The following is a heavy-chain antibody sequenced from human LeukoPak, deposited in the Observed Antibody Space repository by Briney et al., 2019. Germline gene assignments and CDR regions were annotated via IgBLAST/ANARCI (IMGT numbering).Heavy chain of an antibody. V-gene: IGHV1-46*01. J-gene: IGHJ5*02. Sequence: GASVKVSCKASGYTFTSHYMHWVRQAPGQGLEWMGIINPTGGSISYAQKFQGRVTMTEDTSTDTACMELSSLRSEDTAVYYCATGQGCSSTSCYRYWFDPWGQGTLVTVSS. CDR1: GYTFTSHY. CDR3: ATGQGCSSTSCYRYWFDP. D-gene: IGHD2-2*02. CDR2: INPTGGSI.